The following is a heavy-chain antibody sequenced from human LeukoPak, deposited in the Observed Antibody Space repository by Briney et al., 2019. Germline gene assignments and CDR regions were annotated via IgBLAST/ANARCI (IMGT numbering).Heavy chain of an antibody. CDR1: GGSISSYY. V-gene: IGHV4-59*08. CDR2: IYYSGST. D-gene: IGHD6-13*01. J-gene: IGHJ5*02. Sequence: PSETLSLTCTVSGGSISSYYWSWIRQPPGKGLEWIGYIYYSGSTNYNPSLKSRVTISVDTSKNQFSLKLSSVTAADTAVYYCARHVAAAGPGFDPWGQGTLVIVSS. CDR3: ARHVAAAGPGFDP.